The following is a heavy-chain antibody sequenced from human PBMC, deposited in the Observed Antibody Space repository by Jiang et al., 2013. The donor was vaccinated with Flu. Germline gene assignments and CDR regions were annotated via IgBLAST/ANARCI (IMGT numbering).Heavy chain of an antibody. V-gene: IGHV3-20*04. CDR1: GFTFDDYG. J-gene: IGHJ5*02. CDR3: ARDRLDIAAADNWFDP. Sequence: QLLESGGGVVRPGGSLRLSCAASGFTFDDYGMSWVRQAPGKGLEWVSGINWNGGSTGYADSVKGRFTISRDNAKNSLYLQMNSLRAEDTALYYCARDRLDIAAADNWFDPWGQGTLVTVSS. D-gene: IGHD6-13*01. CDR2: INWNGGST.